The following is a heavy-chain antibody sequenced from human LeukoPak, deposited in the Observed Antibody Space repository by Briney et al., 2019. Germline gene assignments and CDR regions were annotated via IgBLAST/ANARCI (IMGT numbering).Heavy chain of an antibody. V-gene: IGHV3-23*01. CDR3: ANEDDYVWGSYRYSNY. D-gene: IGHD3-16*02. CDR1: GFTFSSYA. CDR2: ISGSGGST. Sequence: SGGSLRLSCAASGFTFSSYAMSWVRQAPGKGLEWVSAISGSGGSTYYADSVKGRFTISRDNSKNTLYLQMNSLRAEDTAVYYCANEDDYVWGSYRYSNYWGQGTLVTVSS. J-gene: IGHJ4*02.